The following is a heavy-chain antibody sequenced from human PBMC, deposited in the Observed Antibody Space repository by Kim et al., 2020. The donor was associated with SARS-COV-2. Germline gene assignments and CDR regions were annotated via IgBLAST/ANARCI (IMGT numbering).Heavy chain of an antibody. CDR2: IYYSGST. V-gene: IGHV4-39*01. D-gene: IGHD6-13*01. CDR3: ARHVVGGSSWPYYYYYYGMDV. CDR1: GGSISSSSYY. J-gene: IGHJ6*02. Sequence: SETLSLTCTVSGGSISSSSYYWGWIRQPPGKGLEWIGSIYYSGSTYYNPSLKSRVTISVDTSKNQFSLKLSSVTAADTAVYYCARHVVGGSSWPYYYYYYGMDVWGQGTTVTVSS.